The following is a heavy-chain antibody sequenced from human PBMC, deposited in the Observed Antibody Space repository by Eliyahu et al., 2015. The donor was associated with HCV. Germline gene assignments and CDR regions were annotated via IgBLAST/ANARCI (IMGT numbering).Heavy chain of an antibody. CDR2: IGTAGDT. D-gene: IGHD3-16*01. CDR1: GFXFSSYD. V-gene: IGHV3-13*01. J-gene: IGHJ3*02. CDR3: ARDVGGGXDI. Sequence: EVQLVESGGGLVXPGGSLRLSCAASGFXFSSYDMXWVRQATGKGLEWVSAIGTAGDTYYPGSVKGRCTISRENAKNSLYLQMNSLRAGDTAVYYCARDVGGGXDIWGQGTMVTVSS.